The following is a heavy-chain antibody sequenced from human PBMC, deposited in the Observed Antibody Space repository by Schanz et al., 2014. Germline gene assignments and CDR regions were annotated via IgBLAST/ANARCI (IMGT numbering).Heavy chain of an antibody. D-gene: IGHD6-6*01. J-gene: IGHJ6*02. CDR1: GFTVTSYY. CDR3: ARGYSSSMDV. CDR2: SGSGGST. Sequence: EMQLVESGGGLIQPGGSLRLSCAASGFTVTSYYMSWVRQAPGKGLEWVSAISGSGGSTYYADSVKGRFTISRDNSKNTLYLQMNSLRAEDTAVYYCARGYSSSMDVWGQGTTVTVSS. V-gene: IGHV3-53*01.